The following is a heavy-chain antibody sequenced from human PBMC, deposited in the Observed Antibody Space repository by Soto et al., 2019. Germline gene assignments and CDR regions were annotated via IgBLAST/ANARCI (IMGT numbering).Heavy chain of an antibody. Sequence: QVQLVQSGAEVEKPGASVKVSCKTSGYTFHIYGITWVRQAPGRGLEWMGWISTYTGKTDYAQSLQGRVTMTTDTSTGTAYLEVRSLRSDDTAVYFCARDVYSGSGDAFVLWGQGTMVTVSS. D-gene: IGHD6-6*01. CDR1: GYTFHIYG. CDR2: ISTYTGKT. J-gene: IGHJ3*01. V-gene: IGHV1-18*01. CDR3: ARDVYSGSGDAFVL.